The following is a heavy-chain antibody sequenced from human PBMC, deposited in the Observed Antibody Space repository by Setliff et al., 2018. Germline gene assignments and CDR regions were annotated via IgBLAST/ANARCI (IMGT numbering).Heavy chain of an antibody. V-gene: IGHV4-61*09. Sequence: SETLSLTCSLSGDFISSGSYYWSWIRQTAGNGLEWIGHVSSRGNTNYNPSLKSRVTISIDTSSKHFSLILTSVTAADTAVYYCARDPGYPSGVAGGFDTWGQGTPVTSPQ. J-gene: IGHJ5*02. CDR3: ARDPGYPSGVAGGFDT. CDR1: GDFISSGSYY. CDR2: VSSRGNT. D-gene: IGHD2-2*03.